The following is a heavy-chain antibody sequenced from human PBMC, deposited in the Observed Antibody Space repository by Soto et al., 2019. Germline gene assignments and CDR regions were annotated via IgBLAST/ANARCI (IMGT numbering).Heavy chain of an antibody. CDR2: INPNSGGT. D-gene: IGHD6-13*01. J-gene: IGHJ3*02. CDR1: GYTITGYY. CDR3: AIEYSSSYDHDAFDI. Sequence: ASVKVSCKASGYTITGYYMHWVRQAPGQRLEWMGWINPNSGGTNYAQKFQGWVTMTRDTSISTDYMGLSRLRSDDTAVYYCAIEYSSSYDHDAFDIWGQGTMDTVSS. V-gene: IGHV1-2*04.